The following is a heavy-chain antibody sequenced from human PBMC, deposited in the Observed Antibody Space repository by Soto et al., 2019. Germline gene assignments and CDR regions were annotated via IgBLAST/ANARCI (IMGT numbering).Heavy chain of an antibody. CDR1: GFTVSSNY. Sequence: GGSLRLSCAASGFTVSSNYMSWVRQAPGKGLEWVSVIYSGGSTYYADSVKGRFTISRDNSKNTLYLQMNSLRAEDTAVYYCAREGDYGDYYFDYWGQGTLVTVS. D-gene: IGHD4-17*01. J-gene: IGHJ4*02. CDR2: IYSGGST. V-gene: IGHV3-53*01. CDR3: AREGDYGDYYFDY.